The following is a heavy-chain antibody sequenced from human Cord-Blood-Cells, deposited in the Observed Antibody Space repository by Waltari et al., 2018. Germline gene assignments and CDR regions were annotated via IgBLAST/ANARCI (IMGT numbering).Heavy chain of an antibody. CDR1: GGTFSSYA. J-gene: IGHJ6*02. Sequence: QVQLVQSGAEGKKPGSSVKVSCKASGGTFSSYAISWVRRAPGQGLEWMGGIIPIFGTANYAQKFQGRVTITADESASTAYMELSSLRSEDTAVYYCASSVVPYYYYGMDVWGQGTTVTVSS. V-gene: IGHV1-69*01. CDR3: ASSVVPYYYYGMDV. CDR2: IIPIFGTA. D-gene: IGHD2-15*01.